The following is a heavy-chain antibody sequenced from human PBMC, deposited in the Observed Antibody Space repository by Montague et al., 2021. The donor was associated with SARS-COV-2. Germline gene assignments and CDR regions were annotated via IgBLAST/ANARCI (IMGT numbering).Heavy chain of an antibody. CDR3: ARVVGPSITIFGVVNYYYYMDV. J-gene: IGHJ6*03. CDR2: ISSSGSTI. CDR1: GFTFSSYE. Sequence: SLRLSCAASGFTFSSYEMNRVRQAPGKGLEWVSYISSSGSTIYYADSVKGRFTISRDNAKNSLYLQMNSLRAEDTAVYYCARVVGPSITIFGVVNYYYYMDVWGKGTTVTVSS. D-gene: IGHD3-3*01. V-gene: IGHV3-48*03.